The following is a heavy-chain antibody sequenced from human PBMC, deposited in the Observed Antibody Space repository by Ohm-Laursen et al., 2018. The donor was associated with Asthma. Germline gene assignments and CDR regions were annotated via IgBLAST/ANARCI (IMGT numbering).Heavy chain of an antibody. CDR2: ISKDGSNK. D-gene: IGHD3-10*01. J-gene: IGHJ4*02. Sequence: ALGLSCSTSGFTFSSNAMHWVRQAPGKGLEWVAVISKDGSNKYYAESVKGRFTISRDNSMNTLYVQMNSLRAEDTAVYYCARDHYYSSGTYFDYWGQGTLVTVSS. CDR3: ARDHYYSSGTYFDY. V-gene: IGHV3-30-3*01. CDR1: GFTFSSNA.